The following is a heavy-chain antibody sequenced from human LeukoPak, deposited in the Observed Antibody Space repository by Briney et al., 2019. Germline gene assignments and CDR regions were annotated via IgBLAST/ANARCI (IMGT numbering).Heavy chain of an antibody. J-gene: IGHJ3*02. CDR1: GGTFSSYA. V-gene: IGHV1-69*06. D-gene: IGHD1-7*01. Sequence: SVKVSCKASGGTFSSYAISWVRQAPGQGLEWMGGIIPIFGTANYAQKFQGRVTITADKSTSTAYMELSSLRSEDTAVYYCARIKRELELRQAFDIWGQGTMVTVSS. CDR2: IIPIFGTA. CDR3: ARIKRELELRQAFDI.